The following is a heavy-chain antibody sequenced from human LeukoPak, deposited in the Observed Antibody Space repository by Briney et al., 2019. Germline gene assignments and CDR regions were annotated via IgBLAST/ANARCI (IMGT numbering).Heavy chain of an antibody. V-gene: IGHV4-34*01. CDR2: INHSGST. Sequence: SETLSLTCAVYGGSFSGYYWSWIRQPPGKGLEWIGEINHSGSTNYNPSLKSRVTISVDTSKNQFSLKLSSVTAADTAVYYCARVDPDCSSTSCYTIDYWGQGTLVTVSS. J-gene: IGHJ4*02. CDR3: ARVDPDCSSTSCYTIDY. CDR1: GGSFSGYY. D-gene: IGHD2-2*02.